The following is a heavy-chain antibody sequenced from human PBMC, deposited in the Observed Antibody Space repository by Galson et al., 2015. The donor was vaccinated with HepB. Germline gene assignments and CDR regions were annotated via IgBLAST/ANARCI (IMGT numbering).Heavy chain of an antibody. J-gene: IGHJ4*02. Sequence: SVKVSCKASDYTFSTYGISWVRQAPGQGLEWMGWISGYNGNTNYAQKLQGRVTMSTDTPTSTAYMELRSLRSDDTAVYYCARVVRAGAAYFDYWGQGTLVTVSS. CDR2: ISGYNGNT. CDR1: DYTFSTYG. D-gene: IGHD4-23*01. CDR3: ARVVRAGAAYFDY. V-gene: IGHV1-18*01.